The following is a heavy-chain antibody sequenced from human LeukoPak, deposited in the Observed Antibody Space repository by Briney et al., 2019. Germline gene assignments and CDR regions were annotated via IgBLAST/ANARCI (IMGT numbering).Heavy chain of an antibody. CDR3: TRDRSALDT. J-gene: IGHJ3*02. CDR1: GASISSYF. Sequence: SETLSLTCTISGASISSYFWTWIRQSPGKGLEWIGYISNIGSTNYNPSLKSRVTISGDTSKNQFSLKLSSVTAADTAVYYCTRDRSALDTWGQGTMVTVSS. CDR2: ISNIGST. V-gene: IGHV4-59*01.